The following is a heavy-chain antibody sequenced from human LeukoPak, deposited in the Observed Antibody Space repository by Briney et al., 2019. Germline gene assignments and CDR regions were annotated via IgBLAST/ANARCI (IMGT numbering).Heavy chain of an antibody. V-gene: IGHV4-34*01. CDR3: ARDAVTLPRIAAAGTTNWFDP. D-gene: IGHD6-13*01. CDR1: GGSISSYY. CDR2: INHSGST. J-gene: IGHJ5*02. Sequence: SETLSLTCTVSGGSISSYYWSWIRQPPGKGLEWIGEINHSGSTNYNPSLKSRVTISVDTSKNQFSLNLSSVTAADTAVYYCARDAVTLPRIAAAGTTNWFDPWGQGTLVTVSS.